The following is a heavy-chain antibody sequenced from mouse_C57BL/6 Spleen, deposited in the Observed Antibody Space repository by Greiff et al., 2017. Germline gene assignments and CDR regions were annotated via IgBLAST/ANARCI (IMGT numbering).Heavy chain of an antibody. V-gene: IGHV1-50*01. D-gene: IGHD1-1*01. J-gene: IGHJ3*01. CDR3: ARGYGSSD. CDR1: GYTFTSYW. CDR2: IDPSDSYT. Sequence: QVQLQQPGAELVKPGASVKLSCKASGYTFTSYWMQWVKQRPGQGLEWIGEIDPSDSYTNYNQKFKGKATLTVDTSSSTAYMQLSSLTSEDSAVYYCARGYGSSDWGQGTLVTVSA.